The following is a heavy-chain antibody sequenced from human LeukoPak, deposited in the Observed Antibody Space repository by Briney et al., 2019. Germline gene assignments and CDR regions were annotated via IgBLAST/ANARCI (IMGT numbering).Heavy chain of an antibody. J-gene: IGHJ4*02. CDR1: GYRFINYW. Sequence: GESLKISCQGTGYRFINYWIGWVRQMPGKGLGWMGIIYPDDSDIRYSPSFQGQVTISADRSISIAYLQWNSLKASDTAMYYCARQTLGVRGGEWDYWGQGTLVTVSS. V-gene: IGHV5-51*01. CDR2: IYPDDSDI. CDR3: ARQTLGVRGGEWDY. D-gene: IGHD3-10*01.